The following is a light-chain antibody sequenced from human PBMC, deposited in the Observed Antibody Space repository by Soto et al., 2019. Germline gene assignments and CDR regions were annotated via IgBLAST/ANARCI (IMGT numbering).Light chain of an antibody. CDR1: QFVSTN. CDR2: SAS. CDR3: QQFNNWPPLT. V-gene: IGKV3-15*01. J-gene: IGKJ4*01. Sequence: EVVMTQSPATLSVSPGERATLSCRASQFVSTNLAWYQQKPGQAHRLLIYSASTRATGIQDRFSGSGAGTEFTLPISSLQYEDFGVYYCQQFNNWPPLTFGGGTKVEIK.